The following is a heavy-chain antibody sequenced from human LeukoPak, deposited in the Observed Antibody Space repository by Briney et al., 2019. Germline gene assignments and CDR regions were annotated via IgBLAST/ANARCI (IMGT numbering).Heavy chain of an antibody. CDR1: GFTFSSYA. D-gene: IGHD5-24*01. CDR3: AKHSIRDGSWYFDL. CDR2: ISYDGSNK. Sequence: QPGRSLRLSCAASGFTFSSYAMHWVRQAPGKGLEWVAVISYDGSNKYYADSVKGRFTISRDNSKNTLYLQMNSLRAEDTAVYYCAKHSIRDGSWYFDLWGRGTLVTVSS. V-gene: IGHV3-30-3*02. J-gene: IGHJ2*01.